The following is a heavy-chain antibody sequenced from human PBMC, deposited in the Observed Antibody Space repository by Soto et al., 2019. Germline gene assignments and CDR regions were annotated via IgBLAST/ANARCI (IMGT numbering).Heavy chain of an antibody. V-gene: IGHV4-59*01. CDR3: ARVGYGFGNYFDY. J-gene: IGHJ4*02. D-gene: IGHD3-3*01. CDR1: GGSISSYY. Sequence: SETLSLTCTVSGGSISSYYWSWIRQPPGKGLEWIGFIYYSGSTKYNPSLKSRLTISVDASKNQFSLRLNSVTAADTAVYYCARVGYGFGNYFDYWGPGILVTVSS. CDR2: IYYSGST.